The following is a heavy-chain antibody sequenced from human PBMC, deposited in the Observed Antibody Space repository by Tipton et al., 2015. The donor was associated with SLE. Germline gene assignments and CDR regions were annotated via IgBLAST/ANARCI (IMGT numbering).Heavy chain of an antibody. CDR2: IYYSGTT. J-gene: IGHJ5*02. Sequence: TLSLTCTVSGGSISSSAYYWGWIRQPPGKGLEWIGSIYYSGTTYYSPSLSSRVTMSVDTSKNHFSLKLSSVTAADTAVYYCARHDTNYGRNWFDPWGQGTLVTVSS. D-gene: IGHD2-8*01. V-gene: IGHV4-39*01. CDR3: ARHDTNYGRNWFDP. CDR1: GGSISSSAYY.